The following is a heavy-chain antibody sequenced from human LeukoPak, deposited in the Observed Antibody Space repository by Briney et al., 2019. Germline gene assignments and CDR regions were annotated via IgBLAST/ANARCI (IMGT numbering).Heavy chain of an antibody. CDR3: AEDRDSSGYYGSPHFDY. D-gene: IGHD3-22*01. CDR2: ISWNSGSI. Sequence: GGSLRLSCAASGFTFDDYAMHWVRQAPGKGLEWVSGISWNSGSIGYADSVKGRFTISRDNAKNSLYLQMNSLRAEDTALYYCAEDRDSSGYYGSPHFDYWGQGTLVTVSS. V-gene: IGHV3-9*01. CDR1: GFTFDDYA. J-gene: IGHJ4*02.